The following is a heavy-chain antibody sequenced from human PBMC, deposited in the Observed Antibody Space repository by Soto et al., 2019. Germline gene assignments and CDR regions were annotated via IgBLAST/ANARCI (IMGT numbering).Heavy chain of an antibody. V-gene: IGHV4-31*01. Sequence: QVQLQESGPGLVKPSQTLSLTCTVSGGSISSGGYYWSWIRQHPGKGLEWIGYIYYSGSTYYNPSLKIQVTIAVNTSKTQCSPNLSSVTAADPAVYYCARYYGGGDSCFDYWGQGTLVTVSS. CDR2: IYYSGST. CDR3: ARYYGGGDSCFDY. J-gene: IGHJ4*02. CDR1: GGSISSGGYY. D-gene: IGHD2-21*02.